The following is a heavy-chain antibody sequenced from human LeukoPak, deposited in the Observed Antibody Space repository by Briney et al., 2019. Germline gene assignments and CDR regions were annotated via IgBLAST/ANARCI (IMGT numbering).Heavy chain of an antibody. D-gene: IGHD2-2*01. CDR3: ARGRLYIVVVPAAIWVDWFDP. CDR1: GGSSSAYY. J-gene: IGHJ5*02. Sequence: SETLSLTCAVYGGSSSAYYYFWIRQSPGKGLEWIGEINHSGSTNFHPSLKSRVTISVDTSKNQFSLKLSSVTAADTAVYYCARGRLYIVVVPAAIWVDWFDPWGQGTLVTVSS. V-gene: IGHV4-34*01. CDR2: INHSGST.